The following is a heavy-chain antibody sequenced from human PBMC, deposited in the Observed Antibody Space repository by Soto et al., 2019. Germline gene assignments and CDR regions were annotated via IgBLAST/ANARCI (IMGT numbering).Heavy chain of an antibody. CDR2: ITSTSGTK. Sequence: EVQLVESGGGLVQPGGSLRVSCTASGFTFSTYSMNWVRQAPGKGLAWVSYITSTSGTKYYADSVKGRFTISRDNAKNSLYLQMDSLRDEDTAVYYCARDALLVATPFDYWGQGTLVTVSS. J-gene: IGHJ4*02. D-gene: IGHD5-12*01. CDR3: ARDALLVATPFDY. V-gene: IGHV3-48*02. CDR1: GFTFSTYS.